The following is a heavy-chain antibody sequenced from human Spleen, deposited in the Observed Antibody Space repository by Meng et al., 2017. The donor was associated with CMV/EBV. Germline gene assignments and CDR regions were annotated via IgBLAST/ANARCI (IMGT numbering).Heavy chain of an antibody. CDR1: GGTFSSYA. D-gene: IGHD4-11*01. J-gene: IGHJ2*01. Sequence: KAYGGTFSSYAISWVRQAPGQGLEWMGGIIPIFGTANYAQKFQGRVTITTDESTSTAYMELSSLRSEDTAVYYCARDVMVTTHRYFDLWGRGTLVTVSS. CDR3: ARDVMVTTHRYFDL. CDR2: IIPIFGTA. V-gene: IGHV1-69*05.